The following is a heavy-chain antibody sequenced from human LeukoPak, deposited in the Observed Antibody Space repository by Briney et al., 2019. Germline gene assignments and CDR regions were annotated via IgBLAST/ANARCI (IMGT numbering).Heavy chain of an antibody. CDR1: GYTFTNYA. CDR2: ISAYNGNT. D-gene: IGHD2-2*01. Sequence: ASVTVSCKASGYTFTNYAISWVRQAPGQGLEWMGWISAYNGNTNYAQKLQGRVTMTTDTSTSTAYMELRSLRSDDTAVYYCARDQHCSSTTCARGYFFDYWGQGTLVTVSS. V-gene: IGHV1-18*01. J-gene: IGHJ4*02. CDR3: ARDQHCSSTTCARGYFFDY.